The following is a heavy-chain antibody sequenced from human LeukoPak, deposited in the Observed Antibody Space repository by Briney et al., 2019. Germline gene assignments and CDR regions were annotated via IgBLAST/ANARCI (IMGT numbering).Heavy chain of an antibody. CDR1: GGSISSYY. CDR3: ARGPSYCGGDCLYYFDY. Sequence: SETLSLTCTVSGGSISSYYWSWIRQPPGKGLEWIGYIYYSGSTNYNPSLKSRVTISVDTSKNQFSLKLSSVTAADTAVYYCARGPSYCGGDCLYYFDYWGQGTLVTVSS. D-gene: IGHD2-21*02. CDR2: IYYSGST. J-gene: IGHJ4*02. V-gene: IGHV4-59*12.